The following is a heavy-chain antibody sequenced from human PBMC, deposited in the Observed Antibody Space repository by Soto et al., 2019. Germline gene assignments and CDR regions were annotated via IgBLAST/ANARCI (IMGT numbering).Heavy chain of an antibody. D-gene: IGHD3-3*01. J-gene: IGHJ4*02. Sequence: TGGSLRLSCAASGFTFSSYDMHWVRQATGKGLEWVSAIGTAGDTYYPGSVKGRFTISRDNAKNSLYLQMNSLRDEDTAVYYCARGGGMDILRFLEWLFTYYFDYWGQGTLVTVSS. CDR1: GFTFSSYD. CDR2: IGTAGDT. V-gene: IGHV3-13*01. CDR3: ARGGGMDILRFLEWLFTYYFDY.